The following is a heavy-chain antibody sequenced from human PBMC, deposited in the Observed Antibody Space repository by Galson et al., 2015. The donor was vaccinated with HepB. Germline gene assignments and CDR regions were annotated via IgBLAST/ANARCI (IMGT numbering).Heavy chain of an antibody. V-gene: IGHV3-30*04. CDR3: ARPRDTGWFFYYGMDV. Sequence: SLRLSCAASGFIFESFSMHWVRQVPGKGPEWVALIAFDGSKDYYADSVKGRFTISRDNSKSTLYLQMNSLRVEDTATYHCARPRDTGWFFYYGMDVWGHGTTVTVSS. D-gene: IGHD3-10*01. CDR2: IAFDGSKD. J-gene: IGHJ6*02. CDR1: GFIFESFS.